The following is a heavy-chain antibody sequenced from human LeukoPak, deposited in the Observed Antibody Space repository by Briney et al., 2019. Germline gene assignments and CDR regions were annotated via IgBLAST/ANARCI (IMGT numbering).Heavy chain of an antibody. CDR3: ARDFPPGSRAFDI. CDR1: GGTFSSYA. D-gene: IGHD1-14*01. J-gene: IGHJ3*02. CDR2: IIPILGIA. V-gene: IGHV1-69*04. Sequence: SVKVSCKASGGTFSSYAISWVRQAPGQGLEWMGRIIPILGIANYAQKFQGRVTITADKSTSTAYMELSSLRSEDTAVYYCARDFPPGSRAFDIWGQGTMVTVFS.